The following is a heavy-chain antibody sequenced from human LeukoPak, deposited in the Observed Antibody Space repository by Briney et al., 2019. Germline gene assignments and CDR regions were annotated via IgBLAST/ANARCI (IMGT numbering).Heavy chain of an antibody. J-gene: IGHJ4*02. CDR2: IYYSGST. D-gene: IGHD3-10*01. V-gene: IGHV4-59*12. CDR1: GESISGFY. CDR3: ARGGLLWFGELFAYYFDY. Sequence: SETLSLTCTVSGESISGFYWTWIRQPPGKGLEWIGYIYYSGSTNYNPSLKSRVTISVDTSKNQFSLQLNSVTPEDTAVYYCARGGLLWFGELFAYYFDYWGQGTLVTVSS.